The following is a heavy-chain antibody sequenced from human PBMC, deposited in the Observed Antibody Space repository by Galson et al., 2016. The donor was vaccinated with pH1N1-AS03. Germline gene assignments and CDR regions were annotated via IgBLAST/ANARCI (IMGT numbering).Heavy chain of an antibody. J-gene: IGHJ4*02. Sequence: LEWVSALSNSAASTYYADSVKDRFTISRDNSKDTLYLQMNSLRAEDTAIYYCAREIHFSGPLDYWGQGTLVTVSS. D-gene: IGHD6-19*01. CDR2: LSNSAAST. CDR3: AREIHFSGPLDY. V-gene: IGHV3-23*01.